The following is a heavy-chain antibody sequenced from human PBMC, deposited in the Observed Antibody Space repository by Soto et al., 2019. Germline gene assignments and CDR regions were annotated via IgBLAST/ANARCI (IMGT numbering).Heavy chain of an antibody. D-gene: IGHD2-8*02. CDR2: IIPIFGTA. CDR3: ARECGVCAGYYYGMDV. CDR1: GGTFSSYA. Sequence: SVKVSCKASGGTFSSYAISWVRQAPGQGLEWMGGIIPIFGTANYAQKFQGRVTITADESTSTAYMELSSLRSEDTAVYYCARECGVCAGYYYGMDVWGQGTTVTVSS. J-gene: IGHJ6*02. V-gene: IGHV1-69*13.